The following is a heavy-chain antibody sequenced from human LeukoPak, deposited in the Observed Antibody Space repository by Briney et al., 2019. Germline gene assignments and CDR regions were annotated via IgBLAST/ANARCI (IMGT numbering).Heavy chain of an antibody. CDR3: ARGWYSSGWYYFDY. V-gene: IGHV1-8*01. Sequence: ASVKVSCKASGYTFTSYDINWVRQATGQGLEWVGWMNPNSGNTGYARKFQGRVTMTRNTSISTAYMELSSLRSEDTAVYYCARGWYSSGWYYFDYWGQGTLVTVSS. CDR2: MNPNSGNT. CDR1: GYTFTSYD. D-gene: IGHD6-19*01. J-gene: IGHJ4*02.